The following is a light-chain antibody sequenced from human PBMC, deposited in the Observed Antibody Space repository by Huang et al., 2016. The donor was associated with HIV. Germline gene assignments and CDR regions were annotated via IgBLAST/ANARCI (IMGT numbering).Light chain of an antibody. Sequence: EIVLKQSPATLSLSPGETATLACRACQRVSSYLAWYQQKPGQAPRLLIDDASIRATGIPARFSGSGSGTDFTLTISSLEPEDFAVYYCQQRSNWPPYTLGQGTKLELK. V-gene: IGKV3-11*01. J-gene: IGKJ2*01. CDR1: QRVSSY. CDR3: QQRSNWPPYT. CDR2: DAS.